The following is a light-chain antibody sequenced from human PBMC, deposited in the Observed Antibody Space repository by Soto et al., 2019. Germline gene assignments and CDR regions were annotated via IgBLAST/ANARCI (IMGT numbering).Light chain of an antibody. CDR2: GSS. CDR1: QSVSNNY. CDR3: QQYGSPPPYT. J-gene: IGKJ2*01. Sequence: EVVLTQSPGTLSLSPGERATLSCRASQSVSNNYLAWYQQKPGQGPRLLIFGSSDRATGIPDRFSGSGSGTDFTVTISRVEPEDFAVYYCQQYGSPPPYTFGQGTKLEIK. V-gene: IGKV3-20*01.